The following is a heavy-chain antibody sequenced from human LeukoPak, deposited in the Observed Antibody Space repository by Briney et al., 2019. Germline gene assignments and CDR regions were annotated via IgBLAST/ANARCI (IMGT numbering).Heavy chain of an antibody. CDR2: INHSGST. J-gene: IGHJ6*02. CDR1: GGSFSGYY. D-gene: IGHD6-13*01. Sequence: SETLSLTCAVYGGSFSGYYWSWIRQPPGKGLEWIGEINHSGSTNYNPSLKSRVTISVDTSKNQFSLKLSSVTAADTAVYYCARARAAAGPKYYYYYYGMDVWGQGTRSPSP. CDR3: ARARAAAGPKYYYYYYGMDV. V-gene: IGHV4-34*01.